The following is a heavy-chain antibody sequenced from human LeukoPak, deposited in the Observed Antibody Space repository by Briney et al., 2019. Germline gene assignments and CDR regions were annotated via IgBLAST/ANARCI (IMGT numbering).Heavy chain of an antibody. CDR2: IGTGGSIT. Sequence: GGSLRLSCAAPGVTFSDYYMSWIRQAPGKGLQWVSYIGTGGSITYYADSVKGRFTISRDNAKNSLYLQMNSLRVEDTAVYYCARILEGYHYYMDVWGKGTTVTVSS. CDR3: ARILEGYHYYMDV. J-gene: IGHJ6*03. V-gene: IGHV3-11*04. CDR1: GVTFSDYY.